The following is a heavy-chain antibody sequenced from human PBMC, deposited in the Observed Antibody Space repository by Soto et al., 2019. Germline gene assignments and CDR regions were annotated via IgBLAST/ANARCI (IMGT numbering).Heavy chain of an antibody. D-gene: IGHD1-26*01. Sequence: EVQLVQSGAEVKKPGESLKISCKASGYTFSNYWIAWVRQMPGQGLEWMGTVYPGESDSRYGPSFQGQVTISADKSSNTAYLQWSTLKASDTAFYYCARHIVGARYYYFYGLDVWGQGTTVTVSS. J-gene: IGHJ6*02. CDR3: ARHIVGARYYYFYGLDV. V-gene: IGHV5-51*01. CDR1: GYTFSNYW. CDR2: VYPGESDS.